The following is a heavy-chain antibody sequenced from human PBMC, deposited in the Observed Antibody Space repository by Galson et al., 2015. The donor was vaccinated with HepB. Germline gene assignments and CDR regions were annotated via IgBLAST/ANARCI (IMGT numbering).Heavy chain of an antibody. CDR1: GYTFTTYS. V-gene: IGHV7-4-1*02. D-gene: IGHD4-17*01. CDR2: INTNTGNP. Sequence: SVKVSCKASGYTFTTYSMIWVRQAPGQGLEWMGWINTNTGNPTYAQGFTGRFVFSLDTSVSTAYLQISSLKAEDTAMYYCARGHPAVTTVPDYWGQGTLVTVSS. J-gene: IGHJ4*02. CDR3: ARGHPAVTTVPDY.